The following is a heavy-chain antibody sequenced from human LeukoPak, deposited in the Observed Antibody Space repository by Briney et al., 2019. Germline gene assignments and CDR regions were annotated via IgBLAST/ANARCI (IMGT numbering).Heavy chain of an antibody. Sequence: GASVKVSCKASGYTFSSYGINWVRQAPGQGLEWMGWISVYNGNTNYAQKFQGRVTITADESTSTAYMELSSLRSEDTAVYYCARLGTFGVVTMEYFDYWGQGTLVTVSS. CDR2: ISVYNGNT. CDR1: GYTFSSYG. V-gene: IGHV1-18*01. CDR3: ARLGTFGVVTMEYFDY. D-gene: IGHD3-3*01. J-gene: IGHJ4*02.